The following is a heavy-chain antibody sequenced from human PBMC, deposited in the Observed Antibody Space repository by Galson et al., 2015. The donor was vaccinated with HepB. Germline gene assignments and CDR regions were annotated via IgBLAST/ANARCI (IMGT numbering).Heavy chain of an antibody. CDR2: ISWDGGST. Sequence: SLRLSCAASGFTFDDYTMHWVRQAPGKGLEWVSLISWDGGSTYYADSVKGRFTISRDNSKNSLYLQMNSLRTEDTALYYCAKDLIGGGDSSEYWFDPWGQGTLVTVSS. J-gene: IGHJ5*02. V-gene: IGHV3-43*01. D-gene: IGHD3-22*01. CDR3: AKDLIGGGDSSEYWFDP. CDR1: GFTFDDYT.